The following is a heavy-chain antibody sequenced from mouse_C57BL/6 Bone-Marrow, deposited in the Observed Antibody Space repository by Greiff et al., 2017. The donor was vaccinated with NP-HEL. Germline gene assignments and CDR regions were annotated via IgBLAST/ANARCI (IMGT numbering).Heavy chain of an antibody. V-gene: IGHV1-81*01. Sequence: QVQLQQSGAELARPGASVKLSCKASGYTFTSYGISWVKQRTGQGLEWIGEIYPRSGNTYYNEKFKGKATLTADKSSSTAYMELRSLTSEDSAVYFCAREGRYGSSYPFDYWGQGTTLTVSS. J-gene: IGHJ2*01. D-gene: IGHD1-1*01. CDR3: AREGRYGSSYPFDY. CDR2: IYPRSGNT. CDR1: GYTFTSYG.